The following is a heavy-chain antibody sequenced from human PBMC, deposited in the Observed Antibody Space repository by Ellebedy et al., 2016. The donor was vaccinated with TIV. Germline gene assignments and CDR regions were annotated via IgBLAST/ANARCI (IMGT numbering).Heavy chain of an antibody. CDR3: AKDTVGYYYDTSGDAFDI. Sequence: GESLKISCAASGFTLRRYAMSWVRQAPGKGLEWVASTGDDTFYAGSVKGRFTISRDNSKNTLFLQMILLRAEDTAVYYCAKDTVGYYYDTSGDAFDIWGQGTMVTVSS. J-gene: IGHJ3*02. V-gene: IGHV3-23*01. CDR1: GFTLRRYA. CDR2: TGDDT. D-gene: IGHD3-22*01.